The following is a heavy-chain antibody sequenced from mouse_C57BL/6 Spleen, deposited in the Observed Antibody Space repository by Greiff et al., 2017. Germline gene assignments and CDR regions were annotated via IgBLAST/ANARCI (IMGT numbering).Heavy chain of an antibody. D-gene: IGHD2-4*01. CDR3: ATYYDGGFDY. Sequence: QVQLKQSGPELVKPGASVKISCKASGYAFSSSWMNWVKQRPGKGLEWIGRIYPGDGDTNYNGKFKGKATLTADKSSSTAYMQLSSLTSEDSAVYFCATYYDGGFDYWGQGTTLTVSS. V-gene: IGHV1-82*01. CDR2: IYPGDGDT. J-gene: IGHJ2*01. CDR1: GYAFSSSW.